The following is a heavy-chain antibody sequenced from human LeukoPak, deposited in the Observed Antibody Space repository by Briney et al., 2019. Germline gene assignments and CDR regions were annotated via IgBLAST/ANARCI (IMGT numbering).Heavy chain of an antibody. CDR1: GGSISSGDYY. CDR3: ARDGGCGYDSGPFPNAFGI. Sequence: PSQTLSLTCTVSGGSISSGDYYWCWLRQPPGKGLGWIGYIYYSGSTYYNPSLKSRATISVDTSKNQFSLKLSSVTAADTAVYYCARDGGCGYDSGPFPNAFGIWGQGTMVTVSS. J-gene: IGHJ3*02. D-gene: IGHD5-12*01. CDR2: IYYSGST. V-gene: IGHV4-30-4*01.